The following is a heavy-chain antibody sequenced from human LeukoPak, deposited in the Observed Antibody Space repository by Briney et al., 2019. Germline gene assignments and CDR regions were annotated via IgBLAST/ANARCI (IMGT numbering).Heavy chain of an antibody. D-gene: IGHD6-25*01. CDR3: ARDDSQRLPRLFYS. Sequence: ASETLSPTCTTLGGSTSSYYWSWIRQTPGKGLEWIGDVYYTGTTNYNPSLKSRVTMSLDTTKTHLSLKLSSVTAADTAIYYCARDDSQRLPRLFYSWGQGTLVTVSS. V-gene: IGHV4-59*01. CDR2: VYYTGTT. J-gene: IGHJ4*02. CDR1: GGSTSSYY.